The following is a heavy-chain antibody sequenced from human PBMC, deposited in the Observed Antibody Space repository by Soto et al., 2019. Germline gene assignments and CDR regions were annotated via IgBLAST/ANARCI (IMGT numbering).Heavy chain of an antibody. J-gene: IGHJ4*02. CDR3: AREDGGGPFDY. CDR2: MSGTSADT. CDR1: GSRFSAYA. V-gene: IGHV3-23*01. Sequence: DVHLLESGGAWEHPGGSLRFSCAAPGSRFSAYARTGVRQAPGQGLEWVSSMSGTSADTYYADSVKGRFTVSRDSSKDTLYLQLNSLRAEDTALYFCAREDGGGPFDYWGQGTLVIVSS. D-gene: IGHD2-15*01.